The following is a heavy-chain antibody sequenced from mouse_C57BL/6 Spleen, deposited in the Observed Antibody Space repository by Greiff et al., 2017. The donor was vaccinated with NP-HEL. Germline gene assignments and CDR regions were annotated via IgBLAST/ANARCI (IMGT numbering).Heavy chain of an antibody. CDR3: ALYCDPRSAVDY. CDR2: IHPNSGST. CDR1: GYTFTSYW. V-gene: IGHV1-64*01. J-gene: IGHJ4*01. Sequence: QVQLQQSGAELVKPGASVKLSCKASGYTFTSYWMHWVKQRPGHGLEWIGMIHPNSGSTNYNEKFKSKATLTVDKSSSTAHMQLSSLTSEDSAVYVCALYCDPRSAVDYWGQGTSVNVAS.